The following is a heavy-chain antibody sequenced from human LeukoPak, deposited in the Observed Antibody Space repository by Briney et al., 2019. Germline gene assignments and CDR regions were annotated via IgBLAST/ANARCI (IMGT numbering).Heavy chain of an antibody. CDR3: AKMSGDCTTTTCSNFDY. Sequence: GGSLRLSCAASGFTFSSYGMHWVRQAPGKGLEWVAVIWYDGSNKYHADSVKGRFTIFRDNSKSTVYLQMNSLRADDTAVYYCAKMSGDCTTTTCSNFDYWGQGTLVTVSS. CDR2: IWYDGSNK. D-gene: IGHD2-2*01. J-gene: IGHJ4*02. CDR1: GFTFSSYG. V-gene: IGHV3-33*06.